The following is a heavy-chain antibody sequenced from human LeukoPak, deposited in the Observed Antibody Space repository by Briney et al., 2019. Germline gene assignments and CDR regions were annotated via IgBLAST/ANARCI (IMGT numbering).Heavy chain of an antibody. J-gene: IGHJ4*02. CDR1: GFTFSSYA. V-gene: IGHV3-23*01. CDR3: TTDLQGYDILTGYYSFDY. CDR2: ISGSGGST. Sequence: GGSLRLSCAASGFTFSSYAMSWVRQAPGKGLEWVSAISGSGGSTYYADSVKGRFTISRDNSKNTLYLQMNSLRAEDTAVYYCTTDLQGYDILTGYYSFDYWGQGTLVTVSS. D-gene: IGHD3-9*01.